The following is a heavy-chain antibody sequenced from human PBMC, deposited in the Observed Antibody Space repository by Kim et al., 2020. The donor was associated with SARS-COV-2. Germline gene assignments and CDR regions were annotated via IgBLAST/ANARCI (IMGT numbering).Heavy chain of an antibody. J-gene: IGHJ5*02. CDR3: ARPGSGSYYSWFDP. Sequence: YTDSVKGRISISRDNSKNRLYLQMNSLRAEDTAVYDCARPGSGSYYSWFDPWGQGTLVTVS. V-gene: IGHV3-30*10. D-gene: IGHD3-10*01.